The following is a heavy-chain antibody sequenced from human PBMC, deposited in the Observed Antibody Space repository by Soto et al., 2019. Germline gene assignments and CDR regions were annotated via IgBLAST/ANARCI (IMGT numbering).Heavy chain of an antibody. CDR1: GFTFGASA. D-gene: IGHD4-17*01. CDR3: ARAPGYYGDFFDY. V-gene: IGHV3-20*04. Sequence: PGGSLRLSCAASGFTFGASALQWVRQASGKGLEWLGRIGSRGYADSMKGRFTISRDNAKNSLYLQMNSLRAEDTALYFCARAPGYYGDFFDYWGQGTLVTVSS. J-gene: IGHJ4*02. CDR2: IGSR.